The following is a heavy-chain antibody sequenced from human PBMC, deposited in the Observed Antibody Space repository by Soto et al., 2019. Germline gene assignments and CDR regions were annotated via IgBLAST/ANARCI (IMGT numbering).Heavy chain of an antibody. Sequence: SVKVSCKASGGAFSSYSINWVRQAPGQGLEWMGGIIPIFGTANYAQKFQGRVTITADKSTSTAYMALSSLRSEDTAVYYCANGYCSGGSCYLSAFDIWGQGTMVTVSS. CDR2: IIPIFGTA. CDR1: GGAFSSYS. D-gene: IGHD2-15*01. V-gene: IGHV1-69*06. J-gene: IGHJ3*02. CDR3: ANGYCSGGSCYLSAFDI.